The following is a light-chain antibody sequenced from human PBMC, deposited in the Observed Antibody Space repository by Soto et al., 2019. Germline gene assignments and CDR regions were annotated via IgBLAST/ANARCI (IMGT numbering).Light chain of an antibody. CDR2: AAS. Sequence: DIQLTQSPSFLSPSIGESVTITCRASQVISPSLAWYQVKPGKAPKLLIYAASTLESGVPSRFSATVSGTEFSLTITSLQPEDFATDYCQQLFDSPITFGQGTRLEIK. CDR1: QVISPS. V-gene: IGKV1-9*01. CDR3: QQLFDSPIT. J-gene: IGKJ5*01.